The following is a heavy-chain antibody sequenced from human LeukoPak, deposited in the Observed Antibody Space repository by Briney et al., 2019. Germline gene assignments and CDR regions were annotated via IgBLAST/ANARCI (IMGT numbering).Heavy chain of an antibody. V-gene: IGHV1-18*01. J-gene: IGHJ3*02. CDR3: ARLVVPAAKNDAFDM. Sequence: AAVKVSCRASDYTFTSYGISWVRQAPGQGIEWMGWISAYNGNTNYAQKLQGRVTMTTDTSTSTAYMELRSLRSDDTAVYYCARLVVPAAKNDAFDMWGQGTMVTVSS. D-gene: IGHD2-2*01. CDR2: ISAYNGNT. CDR1: DYTFTSYG.